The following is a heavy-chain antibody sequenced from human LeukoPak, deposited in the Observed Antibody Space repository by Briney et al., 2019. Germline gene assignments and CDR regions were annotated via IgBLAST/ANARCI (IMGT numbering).Heavy chain of an antibody. CDR1: GYTFSGYY. CDR2: INPNSGGT. Sequence: ASVKVSCKASGYTFSGYYIHWVRQAPGQGLEWLGWINPNSGGTKYAQKFQGRVTMTSDTSISTAYMDLNSLKSDDTAVYYCARRVTAASGFDYWGQGTLVTVSS. CDR3: ARRVTAASGFDY. V-gene: IGHV1-2*02. J-gene: IGHJ4*02. D-gene: IGHD6-13*01.